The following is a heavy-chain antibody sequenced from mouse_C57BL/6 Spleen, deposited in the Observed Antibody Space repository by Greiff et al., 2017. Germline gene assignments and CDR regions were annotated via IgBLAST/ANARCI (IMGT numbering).Heavy chain of an antibody. V-gene: IGHV5-15*01. Sequence: EVMLVESGGGLVQPGGSLKLSCAASGFTFSDYGMAWVRQAPRKGPEWVAFISNLAYSIYYADTVTGRFTISRENAKNTLYLEMSSLKSEDTARYYCARHNGRVPFAYWGQGTLVTVSA. CDR1: GFTFSDYG. CDR2: ISNLAYSI. J-gene: IGHJ3*01. CDR3: ARHNGRVPFAY.